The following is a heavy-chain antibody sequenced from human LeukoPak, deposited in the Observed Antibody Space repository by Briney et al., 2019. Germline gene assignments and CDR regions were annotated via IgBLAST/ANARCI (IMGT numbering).Heavy chain of an antibody. Sequence: QTGGSLRLSCAASGFKYYDHAMLWVRHAPGRGREGLSGITWNSGRIVYADSVKGRFTISRDNAKNSLYLQVNSLREEDTALYYCAKDRTAYSYGSIDHWGQGTLVTVSS. D-gene: IGHD5-18*01. CDR3: AKDRTAYSYGSIDH. CDR2: ITWNSGRI. V-gene: IGHV3-9*01. J-gene: IGHJ4*02. CDR1: GFKYYDHA.